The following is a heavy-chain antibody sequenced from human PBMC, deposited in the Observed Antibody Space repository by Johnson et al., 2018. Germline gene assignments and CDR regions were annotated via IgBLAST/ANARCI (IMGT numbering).Heavy chain of an antibody. CDR2: IWCDRSNK. V-gene: IGHV3-33*01. J-gene: IGHJ6*02. CDR3: ARDVGMTYWNYYYDGMDG. Sequence: QVQLVQSGGGVVQPGRSLRLSCAASGFTFSSYGMHWVRQAPGKGLEWVAVIWCDRSNKYYADSVKGRFTITRDNSKNTLYLQMNSLRAEDTAVYYCARDVGMTYWNYYYDGMDGWGQGTTVTVSS. D-gene: IGHD1-1*01. CDR1: GFTFSSYG.